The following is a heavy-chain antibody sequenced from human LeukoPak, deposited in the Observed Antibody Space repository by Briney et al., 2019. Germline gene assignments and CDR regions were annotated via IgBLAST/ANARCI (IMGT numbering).Heavy chain of an antibody. Sequence: PGGSLRLSCTASGFTLRNYWMHWVRQVPGKRLAWVSRISGDGSVTNYADSVQGRFTISRDNAKNTLYLQIDSLRSEDTAVYYCARYSSSTGGASYYLDYWGHGTLVTVSS. CDR3: ARYSSSTGGASYYLDY. D-gene: IGHD6-6*01. J-gene: IGHJ4*01. CDR2: ISGDGSVT. CDR1: GFTLRNYW. V-gene: IGHV3-74*01.